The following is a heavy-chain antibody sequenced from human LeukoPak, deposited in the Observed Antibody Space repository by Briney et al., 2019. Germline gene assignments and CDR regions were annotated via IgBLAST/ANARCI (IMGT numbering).Heavy chain of an antibody. D-gene: IGHD3-22*01. Sequence: GASVKVSCKASGYTFTSYDINWVRQAPGQGLEWMGWINPNSGGTNYAQKFQGRVTMTRDTSISTAYMELSRLRSDDTAVYYCARDYRLHYYDSSGPYDYWGQGTLVTVSS. CDR3: ARDYRLHYYDSSGPYDY. CDR1: GYTFTSYD. CDR2: INPNSGGT. V-gene: IGHV1-2*02. J-gene: IGHJ4*02.